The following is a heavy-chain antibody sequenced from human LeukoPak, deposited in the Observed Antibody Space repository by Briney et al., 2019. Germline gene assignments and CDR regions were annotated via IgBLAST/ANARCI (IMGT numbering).Heavy chain of an antibody. CDR2: IIPIFGTA. J-gene: IGHJ3*02. Sequence: SVKVSCKASGGTFSSYAISWVRQAPGQGLEWMGGIIPIFGTANYAQKFQGRVTITTDESTSTAYMELSSLRSEDTAVYYCARGGGIFGSSTSIDAFDIWGQGTMVTVSS. CDR1: GGTFSSYA. V-gene: IGHV1-69*05. CDR3: ARGGGIFGSSTSIDAFDI. D-gene: IGHD2-2*01.